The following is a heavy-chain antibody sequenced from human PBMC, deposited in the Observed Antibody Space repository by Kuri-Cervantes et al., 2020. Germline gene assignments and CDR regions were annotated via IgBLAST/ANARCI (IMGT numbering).Heavy chain of an antibody. V-gene: IGHV3-11*04. CDR2: IRGTGTST. CDR1: GFTFSDYY. D-gene: IGHD2-2*01. CDR3: ARDLGIVVVPAASA. Sequence: GESLKISCAASGFTFSDYYMSWIRQAPGKGLEWVSTIRGTGTSTYYADSVKGRFTISRDNAKNTLYLQMNSLRAEDTAVYYCARDLGIVVVPAASAWGQGTLVTVSS. J-gene: IGHJ4*02.